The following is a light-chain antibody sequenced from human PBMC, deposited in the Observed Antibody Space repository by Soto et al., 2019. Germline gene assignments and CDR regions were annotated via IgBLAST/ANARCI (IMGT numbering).Light chain of an antibody. J-gene: IGKJ1*01. V-gene: IGKV1-5*03. CDR1: QTISSW. CDR2: KAS. Sequence: DIRMTQSPSTLSGSVGDRVTITCRASQTISSWLAWYQQKPGKAPKLLIYKASTLKSGVPSRFSGSGSGTEFTLTISSLQPDDFATYYCQHYNSYSEAFGQRTKV. CDR3: QHYNSYSEA.